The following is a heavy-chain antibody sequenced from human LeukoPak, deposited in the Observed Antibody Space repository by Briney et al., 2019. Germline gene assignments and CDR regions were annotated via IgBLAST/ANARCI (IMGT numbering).Heavy chain of an antibody. CDR2: ISAYNGNT. Sequence: ASVKVSCKASGYTFTSYGISWVRQAPGQGLEWMGWISAYNGNTNYAKKFQGRVTMTRDTSISTAYMELSRLRSDDTAVYYCARASRETYYYYGMDVWGQGTTVTVSS. J-gene: IGHJ6*02. CDR3: ARASRETYYYYGMDV. CDR1: GYTFTSYG. V-gene: IGHV1-18*01. D-gene: IGHD3-10*01.